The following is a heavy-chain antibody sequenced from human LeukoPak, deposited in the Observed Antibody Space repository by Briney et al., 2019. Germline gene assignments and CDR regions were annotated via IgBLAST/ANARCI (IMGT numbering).Heavy chain of an antibody. CDR1: GYTFTGSY. V-gene: IGHV1-2*02. D-gene: IGHD3-10*01. J-gene: IGHJ4*02. CDR2: INPNSGGT. CDR3: ARSRGLLWFGELPFDY. Sequence: ASVKVSCKASGYTFTGSYMHWVRQAPGQGLEWMGWINPNSGGTNYAQKFQGRVTMTRDTSISTAYMELSRLRSDDTAVYYCARSRGLLWFGELPFDYWGQGTLVTVSS.